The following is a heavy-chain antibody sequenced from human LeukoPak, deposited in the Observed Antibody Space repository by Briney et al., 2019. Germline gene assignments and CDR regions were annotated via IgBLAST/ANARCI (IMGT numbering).Heavy chain of an antibody. D-gene: IGHD4-17*01. V-gene: IGHV4-59*01. CDR3: ARGGDYGDLRYFDY. CDR2: IYYRGST. CDR1: GGSINNYY. J-gene: IGHJ4*02. Sequence: PETLSLTCTVSGGSINNYYWSWIRQPPGKGLEWIGYIYYRGSTNYNPSLKSRVTFSVDTSKNQFSLKLNSVTAADTAVYYCARGGDYGDLRYFDYWGQGTLVTVSS.